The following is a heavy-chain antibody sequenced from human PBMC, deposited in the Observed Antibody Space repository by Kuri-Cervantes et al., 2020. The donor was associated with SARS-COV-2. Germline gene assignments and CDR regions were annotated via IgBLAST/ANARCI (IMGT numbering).Heavy chain of an antibody. D-gene: IGHD6-13*01. Sequence: SETLSLTCTVSGGSVSSGSYYWSWIRQPPGKGLEWIGYIYYNGSTNYNPSLKSRVTISVDTSKNQFSLKLSSVTAADTAVYYCARDSARYSSSLDYWGQGTLVTVSS. CDR2: IYYNGST. J-gene: IGHJ4*02. V-gene: IGHV4-61*01. CDR3: ARDSARYSSSLDY. CDR1: GGSVSSGSYY.